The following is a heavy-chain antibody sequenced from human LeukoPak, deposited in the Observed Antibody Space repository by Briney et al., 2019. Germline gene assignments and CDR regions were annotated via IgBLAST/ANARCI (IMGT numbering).Heavy chain of an antibody. CDR3: ARWSVGSSGWYSWFDP. D-gene: IGHD6-13*01. CDR1: GGSISSYY. V-gene: IGHV4-4*07. J-gene: IGHJ5*02. Sequence: SETLSLICTVSGGSISSYYWSWIRQPAGKGLEWIGRICTSGSTNYNPSLKSRVTMSVDTSKNQFSLKLSSVTAADTAVYYCARWSVGSSGWYSWFDPWGQGTLVTVSS. CDR2: ICTSGST.